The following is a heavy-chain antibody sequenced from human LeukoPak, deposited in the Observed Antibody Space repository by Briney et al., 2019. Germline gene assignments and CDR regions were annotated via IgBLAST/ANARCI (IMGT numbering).Heavy chain of an antibody. J-gene: IGHJ4*02. D-gene: IGHD3-16*01. CDR1: GGSFSGYY. V-gene: IGHV4-34*01. Sequence: KTSETLSLTCAVYGGSFSGYYWSWIRQPPGKGLEWIGEINHSGSTNYNPSLKSRVTISVDTSKNQFSLKLSSVTAADTAVYYCARCSAPGGGFFDYWGQGTLVTVSS. CDR3: ARCSAPGGGFFDY. CDR2: INHSGST.